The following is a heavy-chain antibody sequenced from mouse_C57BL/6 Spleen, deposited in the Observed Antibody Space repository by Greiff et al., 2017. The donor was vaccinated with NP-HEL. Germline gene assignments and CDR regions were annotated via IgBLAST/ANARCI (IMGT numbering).Heavy chain of an antibody. V-gene: IGHV5-17*01. CDR2: ISSGSSTI. CDR1: GFTFSDYG. D-gene: IGHD1-1*01. Sequence: DVMLVESGGGLVKPGGSLKLSCAASGFTFSDYGMHWVRQAPEKGLEWVAYISSGSSTIYYADTVKGRFTISRDNAKNTLFLQMTSLRSEDTAMYYCATAHGSSYEGDYWGQGTTLTVSS. CDR3: ATAHGSSYEGDY. J-gene: IGHJ2*01.